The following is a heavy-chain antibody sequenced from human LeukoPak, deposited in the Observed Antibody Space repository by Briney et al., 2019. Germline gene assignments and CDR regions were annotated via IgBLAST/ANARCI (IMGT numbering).Heavy chain of an antibody. V-gene: IGHV1-18*01. J-gene: IGHJ4*02. CDR3: ARDYPLYYYDSSGYGSIDY. CDR1: GYTFTSYG. D-gene: IGHD3-22*01. CDR2: ISAYNGNT. Sequence: ASVKVSCKASGYTFTSYGISWVRQAPGQGLEWMGWISAYNGNTNYAQKPQGRVTMTTDTSTSTAYMELRSLRSDDTAVYYCARDYPLYYYDSSGYGSIDYWGQGTLVTVSS.